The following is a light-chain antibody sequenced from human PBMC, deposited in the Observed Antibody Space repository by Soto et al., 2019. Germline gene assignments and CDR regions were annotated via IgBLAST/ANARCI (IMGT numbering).Light chain of an antibody. CDR3: QQYGSTPLT. CDR1: QSVSSY. Sequence: EIVLTQSPGTLSLSPGERVTLSCRASQSVSSYLAWYQQKPGQAPRLLIFGATNRAAGIPDRFSGSGSGTDFTLTINRLEPEDFAVYSCQQYGSTPLTFGQGTKVDI. V-gene: IGKV3-20*01. J-gene: IGKJ1*01. CDR2: GAT.